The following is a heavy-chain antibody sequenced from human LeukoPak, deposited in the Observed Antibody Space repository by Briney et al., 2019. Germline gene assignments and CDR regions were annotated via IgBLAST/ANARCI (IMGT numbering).Heavy chain of an antibody. Sequence: SETLSLTCAVYGGSFSGYYWSWIRQSPGKGLEWIGEINHSGSTNYNPSLKSRVTISVDTSKNQFSLKLSSVTAADTAVYYCARGSLGDIWGQGTMVTVSS. CDR2: INHSGST. V-gene: IGHV4-34*01. CDR3: ARGSLGDI. CDR1: GGSFSGYY. J-gene: IGHJ3*02. D-gene: IGHD1-26*01.